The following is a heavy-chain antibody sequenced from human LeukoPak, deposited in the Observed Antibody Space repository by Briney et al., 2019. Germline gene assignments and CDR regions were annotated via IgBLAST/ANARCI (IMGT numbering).Heavy chain of an antibody. CDR3: AKSPYYHLFHYYMDV. CDR1: GLTFSRYW. J-gene: IGHJ6*03. Sequence: GGSLRLSCAAYGLTFSRYWMHWIRQAPAKGLVWVSHISSDGTRTHYADSVKGRFTISRDNANETLCLQMDSLKVEDTATYYCAKSPYYHLFHYYMDVWGKGTTVTV. D-gene: IGHD3-22*01. CDR2: ISSDGTRT. V-gene: IGHV3-74*01.